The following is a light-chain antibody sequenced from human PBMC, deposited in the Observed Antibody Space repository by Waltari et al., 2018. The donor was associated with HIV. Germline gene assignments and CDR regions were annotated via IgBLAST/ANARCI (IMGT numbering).Light chain of an antibody. V-gene: IGLV1-47*01. J-gene: IGLJ3*02. CDR2: RNN. CDR3: AAWDDSLSGLV. CDR1: SSNIGGNY. Sequence: QSVLTQPPSASGTPGQGVTISCSGSSSNIGGNYVSWYQQLPGTAPKLLIYRNNRRPSGVPDRFSGSKSGTSASLAISGLRSEDEADYYCAAWDDSLSGLVFGGGTKLTVL.